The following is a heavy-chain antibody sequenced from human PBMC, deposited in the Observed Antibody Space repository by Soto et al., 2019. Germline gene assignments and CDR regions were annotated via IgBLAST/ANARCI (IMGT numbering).Heavy chain of an antibody. CDR2: IYTTGST. Sequence: SETLSLTCNVSGGSIRSYYWSWIRQPAGKPLEWIGRIYTTGSTNYNPSLKSRVTMSIDTSKSQFSLKVSSVTAADTAVYYCAREGASGFGMDVWGQGPTVTVSS. D-gene: IGHD1-26*01. J-gene: IGHJ6*02. CDR3: AREGASGFGMDV. V-gene: IGHV4-4*07. CDR1: GGSIRSYY.